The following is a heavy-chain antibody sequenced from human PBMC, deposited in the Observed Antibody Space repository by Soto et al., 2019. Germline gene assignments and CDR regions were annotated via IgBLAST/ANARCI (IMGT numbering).Heavy chain of an antibody. Sequence: GGSLRLSCTASGFTFGDYAMSWFRQAPGKGLEWVGFIRSKAYGGTTEYAASVKGRFTISRDDSKSIAYLQMNSLKTEDTAVYYCTRRMVRGVIRAFDICGQGTMVTVSS. J-gene: IGHJ3*02. CDR1: GFTFGDYA. CDR2: IRSKAYGGTT. CDR3: TRRMVRGVIRAFDI. D-gene: IGHD3-10*01. V-gene: IGHV3-49*03.